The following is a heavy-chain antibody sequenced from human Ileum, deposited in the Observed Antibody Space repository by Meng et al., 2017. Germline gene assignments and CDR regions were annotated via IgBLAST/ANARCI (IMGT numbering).Heavy chain of an antibody. CDR2: IKSKTESGAT. V-gene: IGHV3-15*01. CDR1: GFTFSSAW. D-gene: IGHD6-13*01. CDR3: TADVAVEYSSPGIDN. Sequence: GESLKISCAASGFTFSSAWMNWVLQAPGKGLEWIARIKSKTESGATDYATAVKGRFSISRDDSKNTLYLQMNSLKTEDTAVYYCTADVAVEYSSPGIDNWGQGTLVTVSS. J-gene: IGHJ4*02.